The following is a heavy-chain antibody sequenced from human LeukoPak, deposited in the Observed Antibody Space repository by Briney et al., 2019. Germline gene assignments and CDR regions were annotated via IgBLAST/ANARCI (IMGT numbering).Heavy chain of an antibody. Sequence: GGSLRLSCVASGFNVSSNYMSWVRQAPGKGLEWVSVIYSDGRTNYADSVKGRFTISRDNSKNTLYLQMNSLRTEDTAVYYCATSPSFLTYYFDYWGQGTLVTVSS. D-gene: IGHD3-16*02. CDR1: GFNVSSNY. CDR3: ATSPSFLTYYFDY. V-gene: IGHV3-66*02. J-gene: IGHJ4*02. CDR2: IYSDGRT.